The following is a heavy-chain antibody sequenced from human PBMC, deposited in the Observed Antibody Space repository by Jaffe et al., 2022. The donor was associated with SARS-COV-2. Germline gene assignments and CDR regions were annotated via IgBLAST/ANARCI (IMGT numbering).Heavy chain of an antibody. CDR2: ISINGRDT. V-gene: IGHV3-23*01. D-gene: IGHD5-18*01. Sequence: EVQLLESGGMLVQPGGSLRLSCAASGFTFSSYAMSWVRQAPGKGLEWVSAISINGRDTYYIDSVKGRFTISRDNSKNTLFLQMNSLRAEDTAVYYCARDMTLVTSRPDSAFDIWGQGTMVTVSS. J-gene: IGHJ3*02. CDR3: ARDMTLVTSRPDSAFDI. CDR1: GFTFSSYA.